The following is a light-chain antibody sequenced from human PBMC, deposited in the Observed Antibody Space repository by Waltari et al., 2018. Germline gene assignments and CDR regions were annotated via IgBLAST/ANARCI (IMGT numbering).Light chain of an antibody. CDR3: QQYYSTPPT. Sequence: DIVMTQSPDSLAVSLGERATINCKSSQTLLYSSNNKNYLAWYQQKPGQPPKLLIYWASSRESGVPVRFSGSGSGTDFTLTISSLQAEDVAVYYCQQYYSTPPTFGQGTRLEIK. CDR1: QTLLYSSNNKNY. J-gene: IGKJ5*01. V-gene: IGKV4-1*01. CDR2: WAS.